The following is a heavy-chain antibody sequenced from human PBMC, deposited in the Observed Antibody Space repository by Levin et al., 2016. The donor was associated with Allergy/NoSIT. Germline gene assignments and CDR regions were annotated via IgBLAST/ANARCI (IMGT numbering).Heavy chain of an antibody. Sequence: WIRQPPGKGLEWVGFIRSKAYGGTTEYAASVKGRFTISRDDSKSIAYLQMNSLKTEDTAVYYCTRDLWEHRHYYYGMDVWGQGTTVTVSS. CDR2: IRSKAYGGTT. J-gene: IGHJ6*02. CDR3: TRDLWEHRHYYYGMDV. V-gene: IGHV3-49*02. D-gene: IGHD1-26*01.